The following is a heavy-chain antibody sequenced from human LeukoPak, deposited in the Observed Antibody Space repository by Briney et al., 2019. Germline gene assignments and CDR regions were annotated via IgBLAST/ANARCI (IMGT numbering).Heavy chain of an antibody. CDR1: GFTVSSNY. J-gene: IGHJ4*02. CDR2: IYSGGST. Sequence: GGSLRLSCAASGFTVSSNYMSWVRQAPGKGLEWVSVIYSGGSTYYADSVKDRFTISRDNSKNTLYLQMNSLRAEDTAVYYCATGPRNYYFDYWGQGTLVNVSS. CDR3: ATGPRNYYFDY. V-gene: IGHV3-66*01.